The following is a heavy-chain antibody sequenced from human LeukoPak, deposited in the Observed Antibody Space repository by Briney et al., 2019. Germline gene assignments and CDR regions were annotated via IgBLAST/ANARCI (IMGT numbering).Heavy chain of an antibody. CDR3: ARFRDAFDI. J-gene: IGHJ3*02. V-gene: IGHV4-59*01. Sequence: SETLSLTCTVSGGSISSDYWSWIRQPPGKGLEWIGYIYYSGSTNYNPSLKSRVTISVDTSKNQFSLKLTSVTAADTAVYYCARFRDAFDIWGQGTMVTVSS. CDR2: IYYSGST. CDR1: GGSISSDY.